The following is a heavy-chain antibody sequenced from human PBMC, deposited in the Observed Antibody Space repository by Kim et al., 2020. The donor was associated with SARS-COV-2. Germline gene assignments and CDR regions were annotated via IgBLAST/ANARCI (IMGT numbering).Heavy chain of an antibody. CDR1: GGTFSSYA. J-gene: IGHJ4*02. V-gene: IGHV1-69*13. CDR2: IIPIFGTA. D-gene: IGHD3-22*01. CDR3: ARGVRDYYDSSGYYLDY. Sequence: SVKVSCKASGGTFSSYAISWVRQAPGQGLEWMGGIIPIFGTANYAQKFQGRVTITADESTSTAYMELSSLRSEDTAVYYCARGVRDYYDSSGYYLDYWGQGTLVTVSS.